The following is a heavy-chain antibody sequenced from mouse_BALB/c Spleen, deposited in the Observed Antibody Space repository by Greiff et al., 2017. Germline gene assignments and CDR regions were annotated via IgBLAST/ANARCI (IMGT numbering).Heavy chain of an antibody. CDR2: ISSGGGST. V-gene: IGHV5-12-1*01. J-gene: IGHJ4*01. CDR1: GFAFSSYD. Sequence: EVKVVESGGGLVKPGGSLKLSCAASGFAFSSYDMSWVRQTPEKRLEWVAYISSGGGSTYYPDTVKGRFTISRDNAKNTLYLQMSSLKSEDTAMYYCARQIWDYYAMDYWGQGTSVTVSS. D-gene: IGHD1-1*02. CDR3: ARQIWDYYAMDY.